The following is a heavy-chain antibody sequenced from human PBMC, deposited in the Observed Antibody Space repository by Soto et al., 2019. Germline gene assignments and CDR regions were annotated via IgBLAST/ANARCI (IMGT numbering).Heavy chain of an antibody. CDR1: GGSISSGGYY. J-gene: IGHJ4*02. V-gene: IGHV4-31*03. Sequence: QVQLQESGPGLVKPSQTLSLTCTVSGGSISSGGYYWSWIRQHPGKGLEWIGYIYYSGSTYYNPSIKGRVTRSVDTSKNQFSLKLCSVTAAETAVYYCARRYGGNFDYWGQGTLVTVSS. CDR3: ARRYGGNFDY. CDR2: IYYSGST. D-gene: IGHD2-15*01.